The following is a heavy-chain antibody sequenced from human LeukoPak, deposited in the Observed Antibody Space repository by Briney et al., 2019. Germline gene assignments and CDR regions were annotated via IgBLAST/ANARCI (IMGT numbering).Heavy chain of an antibody. Sequence: PSETLSLTCTVSGGSISSSSYYWGWIRQPPGKGLEWIGYIYYSGSTNYKSSLKSRVTISVDTSKNQFSLKLSSVTAADTAVYYCARDLDYWGQGTLVTVSS. J-gene: IGHJ4*02. CDR3: ARDLDY. V-gene: IGHV4-61*01. CDR2: IYYSGST. CDR1: GGSISSSSYY.